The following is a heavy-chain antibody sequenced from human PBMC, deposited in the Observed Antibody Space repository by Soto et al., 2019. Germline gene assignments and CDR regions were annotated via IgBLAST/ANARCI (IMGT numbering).Heavy chain of an antibody. J-gene: IGHJ6*01. D-gene: IGHD4-17*01. V-gene: IGHV3-66*01. CDR3: ARDLFEDYGDYLGADYGMDV. Sequence: EVQLVESGGGLVQPGGSLRLSCAASGFTVSSNYMSWVRQAPGKGLEWVSVIYSGGSTYYADSVKGRFTISRDNSKNTLYLQMNSLRAEDTAVYYCARDLFEDYGDYLGADYGMDVW. CDR1: GFTVSSNY. CDR2: IYSGGST.